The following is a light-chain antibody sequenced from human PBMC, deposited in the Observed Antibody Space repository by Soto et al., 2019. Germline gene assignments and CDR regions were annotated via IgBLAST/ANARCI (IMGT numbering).Light chain of an antibody. CDR2: AAS. CDR1: QGISNY. Sequence: DIQMTQSPSSLSASVRDRVTITCRASQGISNYLAWYQQKPGKVPKLLIYAASTLQSGVPSRFSGSGSGTXXXLTISSLQPEDXATYYCQKYDSAPWTFGQGTKVEIK. J-gene: IGKJ1*01. V-gene: IGKV1-27*01. CDR3: QKYDSAPWT.